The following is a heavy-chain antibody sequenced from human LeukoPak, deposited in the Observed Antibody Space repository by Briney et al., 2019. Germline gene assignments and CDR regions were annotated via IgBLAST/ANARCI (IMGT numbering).Heavy chain of an antibody. D-gene: IGHD1-26*01. CDR3: AGPWDQVGFDP. J-gene: IGHJ5*02. Sequence: ASVKVSCKASGYTFTGYYLHWVRQAPGHRLEWMGWIYPTTGGTSYAQKFQGRVTMTRDTSISTAYMELIGLRSDDTAVYYCAGPWDQVGFDPWGQGTGVSVSS. V-gene: IGHV1-2*02. CDR1: GYTFTGYY. CDR2: IYPTTGGT.